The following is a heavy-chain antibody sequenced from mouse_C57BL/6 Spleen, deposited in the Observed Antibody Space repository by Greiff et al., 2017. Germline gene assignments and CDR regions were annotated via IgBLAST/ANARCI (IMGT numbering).Heavy chain of an antibody. D-gene: IGHD1-1*01. V-gene: IGHV1-50*01. CDR1: GYTFTSYW. CDR2: IDPSDSYT. Sequence: VQLKQPGAELVKPGASVKLSCKASGYTFTSYWMQWVKQRPGQGLEWFGEIDPSDSYTNYNQKFKGKATLTVDTSSSTAYMQLSSLTSEDSAAYYCARSYYGSSRYFNVWGTGTTVTVSS. J-gene: IGHJ1*03. CDR3: ARSYYGSSRYFNV.